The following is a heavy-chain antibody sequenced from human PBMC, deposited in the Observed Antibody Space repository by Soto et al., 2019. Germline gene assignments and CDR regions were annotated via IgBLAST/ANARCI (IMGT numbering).Heavy chain of an antibody. CDR3: ARIPYYGVDTRLFDY. CDR1: GFSLSNARMG. D-gene: IGHD4-17*01. J-gene: IGHJ4*02. Sequence: QVTLKESGPVLVKPTETLTLTCTVSGFSLSNARMGVSWIRQPPGKALEWLGNIFSNDEKSYSTSLKSRLTISKDTSKSQVVLIMTNMDPVDTATYYCARIPYYGVDTRLFDYWGQGTLVTVSS. V-gene: IGHV2-26*01. CDR2: IFSNDEK.